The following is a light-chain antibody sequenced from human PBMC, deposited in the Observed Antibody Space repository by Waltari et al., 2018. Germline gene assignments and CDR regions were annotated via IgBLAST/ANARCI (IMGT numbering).Light chain of an antibody. V-gene: IGKV3-20*01. J-gene: IGKJ1*01. CDR3: QKYGTLPAT. CDR2: GAS. Sequence: EIVLTQSPGTLSLSPGERATLSCRASQSVSRGLAWYQQKPGQPPRPLIYGASSRATGIPDRFSGSGSGTDFSLTISRLEPEDSAVYYCQKYGTLPATFGQGTKVEVK. CDR1: QSVSRG.